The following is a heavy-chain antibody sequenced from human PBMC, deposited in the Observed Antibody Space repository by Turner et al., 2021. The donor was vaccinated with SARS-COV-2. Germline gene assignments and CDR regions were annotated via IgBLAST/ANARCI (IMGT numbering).Heavy chain of an antibody. D-gene: IGHD3-16*01. CDR1: GDSISSYY. CDR2: IFYTGST. CDR3: ARGAYASVSLNKFDA. Sequence: QVELQESGPELLKPSDTLSLSCSVSGDSISSYYWHWIRQPPGKGLEWIGYIFYTGSTSFNPSLNDRATMSVDTSENQFFLHLKSVTPADTTVYHCARGAYASVSLNKFDAWVQGILVSVSS. V-gene: IGHV4-59*07. J-gene: IGHJ5*02.